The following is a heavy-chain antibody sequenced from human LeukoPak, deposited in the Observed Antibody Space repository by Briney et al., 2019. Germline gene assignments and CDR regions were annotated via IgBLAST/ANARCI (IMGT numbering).Heavy chain of an antibody. CDR2: IWYDGSNK. V-gene: IGHV3-33*06. D-gene: IGHD6-6*01. CDR3: AKYQEASSRRFDY. CDR1: GFTFSSYG. Sequence: GGSLRLSCAASGFTFSSYGMHWVRQAPGKGLEWVAVIWYDGSNKYYADSVKGRFTISRDNSKNTLYLQMSSLRAEDTAVYYCAKYQEASSRRFDYWGQGTLVTVSS. J-gene: IGHJ4*02.